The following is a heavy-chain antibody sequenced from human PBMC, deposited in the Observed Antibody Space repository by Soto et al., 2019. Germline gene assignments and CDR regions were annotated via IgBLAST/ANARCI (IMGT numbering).Heavy chain of an antibody. CDR2: INHSGST. J-gene: IGHJ6*02. Sequence: SETLSLTCAVYGGSFSGYYWSWIRQPPGKGLEWIGEINHSGSTNYNPSLKSRVTISVDTSKNQFSLKLSSVTAADTAVYYCARVRHIVGATHYYYYGMDVWGQGTTVTVSS. CDR3: ARVRHIVGATHYYYYGMDV. CDR1: GGSFSGYY. D-gene: IGHD1-26*01. V-gene: IGHV4-34*01.